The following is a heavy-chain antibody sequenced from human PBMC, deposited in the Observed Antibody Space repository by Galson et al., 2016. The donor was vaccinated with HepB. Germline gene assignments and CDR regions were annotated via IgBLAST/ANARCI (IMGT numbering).Heavy chain of an antibody. CDR2: INQSGST. Sequence: ETLSLTCAVYGGSFSDYYWSWLRQPPGKGLEWIGEINQSGSTNYNPSLKSRVTISVDTSKNQFSLKLSSVTAADMAVYYCARGLTGAHSDFWSAARLYGRQGWWFDPWGQGTLVTVSP. J-gene: IGHJ5*02. CDR1: GGSFSDYY. V-gene: IGHV4-34*01. CDR3: ARGLTGAHSDFWSAARLYGRQGWWFDP. D-gene: IGHD3-3*01.